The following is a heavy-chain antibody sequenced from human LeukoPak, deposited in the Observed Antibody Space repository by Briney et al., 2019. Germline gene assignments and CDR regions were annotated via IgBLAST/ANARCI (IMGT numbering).Heavy chain of an antibody. D-gene: IGHD1-26*01. CDR1: GVSISSGSYY. J-gene: IGHJ5*02. CDR2: IYTSGST. Sequence: SQTLSLTCTVSGVSISSGSYYWNWIRQPAGEGLEWIGRIYTSGSTNYNPSLKSRVTISMDSSKNQFSLKLSSVTAADTAVYYCARVLRGSTDWFDPWGQGTLVTVSS. CDR3: ARVLRGSTDWFDP. V-gene: IGHV4-61*02.